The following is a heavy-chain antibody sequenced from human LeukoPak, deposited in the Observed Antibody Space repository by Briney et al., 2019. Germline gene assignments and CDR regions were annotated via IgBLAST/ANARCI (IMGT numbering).Heavy chain of an antibody. V-gene: IGHV1-2*02. CDR1: GYAFTDYY. D-gene: IGHD3-10*01. CDR3: ARTPVTVIRGVIEDGMDV. Sequence: ASVKVSCKPSGYAFTDYYLHWVRQAPGQGLEWMGWIHPNTGRTYYAQKFQGRVTMTRDTSVSTAYMDLSRLGSDDTAVYYCARTPVTVIRGVIEDGMDVWCQGTTVTVSS. J-gene: IGHJ6*02. CDR2: IHPNTGRT.